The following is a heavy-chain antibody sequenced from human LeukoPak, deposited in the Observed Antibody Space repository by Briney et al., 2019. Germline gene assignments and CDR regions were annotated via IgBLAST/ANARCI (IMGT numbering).Heavy chain of an antibody. Sequence: SETLSLTCTVSGGSVSSGSYYWSWIRQPPGKGLEWIGYIYYSGSTNYNPSLKSRVTISVDTSKNQFSLKLSSVTAADTAVYYCARAVVYYDSSGCYYYYGMDVWGQGTTVTVSS. J-gene: IGHJ6*02. CDR3: ARAVVYYDSSGCYYYYGMDV. D-gene: IGHD3-22*01. V-gene: IGHV4-61*01. CDR1: GGSVSSGSYY. CDR2: IYYSGST.